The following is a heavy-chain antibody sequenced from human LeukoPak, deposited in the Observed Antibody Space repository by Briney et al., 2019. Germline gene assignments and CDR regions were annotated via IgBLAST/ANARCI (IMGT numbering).Heavy chain of an antibody. V-gene: IGHV4-59*08. CDR3: ARGYSSSWYLNWFDP. CDR1: GASISSYY. D-gene: IGHD6-13*01. J-gene: IGHJ5*02. Sequence: SETLSLTCTVSGASISSYYWSWIRQSPGKGLEWIGYIYYSGSTNYNPSLKGRVTISVDTSKNQFSLKLTSVTAADTAVYYCARGYSSSWYLNWFDPWGQGTLVTVSS. CDR2: IYYSGST.